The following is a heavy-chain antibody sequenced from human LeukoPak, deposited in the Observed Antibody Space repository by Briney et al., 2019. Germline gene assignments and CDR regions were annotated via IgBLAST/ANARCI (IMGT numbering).Heavy chain of an antibody. D-gene: IGHD6-6*01. J-gene: IGHJ4*02. CDR3: ARGSIAARPTKGGTDY. CDR1: GGSISSYY. V-gene: IGHV4-59*12. Sequence: PSETLSLTCTVSGGSISSYYWSWIRQPPGKGLEWIGYIYYSGSTNYNPSLKSRVTISVDTSKNQFSLKLSSVTAADTAVYYCARGSIAARPTKGGTDYWGQGTLVTVSS. CDR2: IYYSGST.